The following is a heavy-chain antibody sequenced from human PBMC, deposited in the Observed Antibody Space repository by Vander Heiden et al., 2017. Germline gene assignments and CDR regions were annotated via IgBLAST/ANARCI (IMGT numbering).Heavy chain of an antibody. D-gene: IGHD5-12*01. V-gene: IGHV3-9*01. J-gene: IGHJ4*02. Sequence: EVQLVESGGGLVQPGRSLRLSCAASGFTFDDYAMHWVRQAPGKGLEWVSGISWNSGSIGYADSVKGRFTISRDNAKNSLYLQMNSLRAEDTALYYCVKDRDGYNYWFDYWGQGTLVTVSS. CDR1: GFTFDDYA. CDR2: ISWNSGSI. CDR3: VKDRDGYNYWFDY.